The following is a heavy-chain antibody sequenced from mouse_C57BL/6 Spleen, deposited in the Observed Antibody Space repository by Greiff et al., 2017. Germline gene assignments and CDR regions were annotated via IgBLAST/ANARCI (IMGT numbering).Heavy chain of an antibody. CDR3: AKRGLNFDV. CDR1: GYAFSSSW. V-gene: IGHV1-80*01. D-gene: IGHD3-1*01. J-gene: IGHJ1*03. Sequence: VQEVESGAELVKPGASVKISCKASGYAFSSSWMNWVKQRPGKGLEWIGQIHPVDGDTNYNGKFKGKATLTADKSSSTAYMQLSSLTSEDSAVYACAKRGLNFDVWGTGTTVTVSS. CDR2: IHPVDGDT.